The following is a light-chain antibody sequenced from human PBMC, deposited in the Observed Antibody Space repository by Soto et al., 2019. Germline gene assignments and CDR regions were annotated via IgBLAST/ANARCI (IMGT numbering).Light chain of an antibody. CDR2: EVS. J-gene: IGLJ1*01. CDR3: TSYTSSSTYV. CDR1: SSDVGAYNY. V-gene: IGLV2-8*01. Sequence: QSVLTQPPSASGSPGQSVTISCTGTSSDVGAYNYVSWYQQHPGKAPKLMIYEVSKRPSGVPDRFSGSKSGTTASLTISGLQTEDEAEYYCTSYTSSSTYVFGTGTKVTV.